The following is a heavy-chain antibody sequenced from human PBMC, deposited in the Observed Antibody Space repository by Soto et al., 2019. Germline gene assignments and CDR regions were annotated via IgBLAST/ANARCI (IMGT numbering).Heavy chain of an antibody. CDR3: ARASMTTIPMDV. J-gene: IGHJ6*02. V-gene: IGHV4-59*01. Sequence: QVQLQESGPGLVKPSETLSLTCNVSGGSMNTYYWTWIRKPPGKGLEWIGYVYYTGTTNYKPYLKSRVTISVDTSKNQFSLKLTSVTAADTAMYYCARASMTTIPMDVWGRGTMVTVSS. CDR2: VYYTGTT. D-gene: IGHD4-17*01. CDR1: GGSMNTYY.